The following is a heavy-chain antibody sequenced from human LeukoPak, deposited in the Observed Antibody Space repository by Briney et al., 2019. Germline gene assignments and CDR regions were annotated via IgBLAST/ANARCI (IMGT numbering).Heavy chain of an antibody. CDR3: AKSFYGDYIGGYAFDI. J-gene: IGHJ3*02. Sequence: GGSLRLSCAASGFTFSSYGMHWVRQAPGKGLEWVAVIWYDGSKTYYADSVKGRFTISRDNSKNTLYLQMNSLRAEDTAVYYCAKSFYGDYIGGYAFDIWGQGTMVTVSS. CDR1: GFTFSSYG. CDR2: IWYDGSKT. D-gene: IGHD4-17*01. V-gene: IGHV3-30*02.